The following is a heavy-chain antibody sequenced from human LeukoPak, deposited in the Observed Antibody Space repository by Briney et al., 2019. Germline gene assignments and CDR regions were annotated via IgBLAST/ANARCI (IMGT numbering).Heavy chain of an antibody. D-gene: IGHD5-12*01. CDR1: GYSISSGYC. V-gene: IGHV4-38-2*01. CDR2: IYHSGST. Sequence: SETLSLTCAVSGYSISSGYCWGWIRQPPGEGLEWIGSIYHSGSTYYNPSLKSRVTISVDTSKNRFSLKLSSVTAADTAVYYCARVATTTNPPQRPFDYWGQGTLVTVSS. CDR3: ARVATTTNPPQRPFDY. J-gene: IGHJ4*02.